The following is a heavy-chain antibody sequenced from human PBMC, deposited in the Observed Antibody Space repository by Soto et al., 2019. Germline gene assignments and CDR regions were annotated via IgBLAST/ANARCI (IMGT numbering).Heavy chain of an antibody. D-gene: IGHD3-10*01. CDR1: GFTFSSYA. Sequence: GGSLRLSCAASGFTFSSYAMSWVRQAPGKGLEWVSAISGSGGSTYYADSVKGRFTISRHNSKNTLYLQMNSLRAEDTAVYYCATTPRGHTMVRGVNDFEYFQHWGQGTLVTVSS. V-gene: IGHV3-23*01. CDR2: ISGSGGST. J-gene: IGHJ1*01. CDR3: ATTPRGHTMVRGVNDFEYFQH.